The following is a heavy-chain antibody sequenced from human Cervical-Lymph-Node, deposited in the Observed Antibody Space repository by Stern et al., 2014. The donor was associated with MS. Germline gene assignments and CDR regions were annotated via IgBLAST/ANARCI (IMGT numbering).Heavy chain of an antibody. J-gene: IGHJ4*02. CDR2: ISPGDSDT. Sequence: EVQLVQSGVEVKKPGESLKISCKGSGYTFTTYWIAWVRQMPGRGLEWMGIISPGDSDTTYSPSFQGHVTISAAKSISTAYLQWSSLTASDTAIYYCVRQGSVIGSHDYWGQGTQVTVSS. CDR3: VRQGSVIGSHDY. V-gene: IGHV5-51*01. D-gene: IGHD3-10*01. CDR1: GYTFTTYW.